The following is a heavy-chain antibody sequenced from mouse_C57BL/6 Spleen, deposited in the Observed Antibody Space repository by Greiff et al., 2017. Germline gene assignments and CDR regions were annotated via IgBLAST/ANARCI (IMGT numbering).Heavy chain of an antibody. Sequence: EVQVVESGEGLVKPGGSLKLSCAASGFTFSSYAMSWVRQTPEKRLEWVAYISSGGDYIYYADTVKGRFTISRDNARNTLYLQMSSLKSEDTAMYYCTRETLLEGTYYAMDYWGQGTSVTVSS. CDR2: ISSGGDYI. D-gene: IGHD1-1*01. CDR1: GFTFSSYA. CDR3: TRETLLEGTYYAMDY. V-gene: IGHV5-9-1*02. J-gene: IGHJ4*01.